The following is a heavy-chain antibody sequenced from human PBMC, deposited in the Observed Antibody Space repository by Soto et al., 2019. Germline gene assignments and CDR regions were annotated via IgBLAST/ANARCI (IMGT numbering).Heavy chain of an antibody. D-gene: IGHD5-12*01. V-gene: IGHV1-18*01. CDR3: ARSYSGYGVLRYYGMDV. J-gene: IGHJ6*02. Sequence: QVQLVQSGAEVKYPRASVKVSCKASGYTFTSYGISWVRQAPGQGIEWMGWISAYNGNTNYAQKLQGRVTMTTDTSTSTAYIELRSLRADDTAVYYCARSYSGYGVLRYYGMDVWGQGTTVTVSS. CDR1: GYTFTSYG. CDR2: ISAYNGNT.